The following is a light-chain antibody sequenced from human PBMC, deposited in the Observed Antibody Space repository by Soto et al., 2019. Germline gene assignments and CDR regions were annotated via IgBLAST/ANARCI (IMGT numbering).Light chain of an antibody. J-gene: IGKJ2*01. Sequence: DIQMTQSPSTLSASVGDRVTITCRASQSISSWLAWYQQKPGKAPKLLIYKASSLESGVPSMFSGSGSGTEFTLTISSLQPDDFATYYCQQYNSYRYTFGQGTKLESK. CDR1: QSISSW. V-gene: IGKV1-5*03. CDR3: QQYNSYRYT. CDR2: KAS.